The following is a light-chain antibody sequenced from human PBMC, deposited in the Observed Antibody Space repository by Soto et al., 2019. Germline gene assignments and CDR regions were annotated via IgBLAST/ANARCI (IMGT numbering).Light chain of an antibody. CDR1: SSDVGSYNR. CDR3: CSYWSRNTYV. J-gene: IGLJ1*01. V-gene: IGLV2-18*02. CDR2: EVT. Sequence: QSALTQPPSVSGSPGQSVTISCTGTSSDVGSYNRVSWYQQAPGTVPKVMIYEVTNRPSGVPDRFSGSKSGNTASLTISGLQADYEADNYCCSYWSRNTYVFGTVTKVTDL.